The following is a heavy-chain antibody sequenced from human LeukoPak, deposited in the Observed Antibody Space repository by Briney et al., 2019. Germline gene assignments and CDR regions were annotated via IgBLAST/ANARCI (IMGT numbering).Heavy chain of an antibody. CDR1: GGSISSGSYY. CDR2: IYTSGST. V-gene: IGHV4-61*02. D-gene: IGHD4-17*01. CDR3: ARGSRTVTRNNWFDP. Sequence: SETLSLTCTVSGGSISSGSYYWSWIRQPAGKGLEWIGRIYTSGSTNYNPSLKSRVTISVDTSKNQFSLKLSSVTAADTAVYYCARGSRTVTRNNWFDPWGQGTLVTVSS. J-gene: IGHJ5*02.